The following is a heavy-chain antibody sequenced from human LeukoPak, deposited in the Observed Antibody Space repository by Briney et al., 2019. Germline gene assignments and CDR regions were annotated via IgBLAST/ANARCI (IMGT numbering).Heavy chain of an antibody. Sequence: GGSLRLSCAASGFTFSSYAMSWVRQAPGKGLEWVSAISGSGGSTYYANSEKGRFTISRDNSKNILYLQMSSLRAEDTAVYYCANKPAGFDPWGQGTLVTVSS. CDR1: GFTFSSYA. D-gene: IGHD1-14*01. CDR3: ANKPAGFDP. CDR2: ISGSGGST. V-gene: IGHV3-23*01. J-gene: IGHJ5*02.